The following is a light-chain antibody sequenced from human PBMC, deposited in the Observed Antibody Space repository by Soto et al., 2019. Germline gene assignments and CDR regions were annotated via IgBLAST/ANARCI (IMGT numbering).Light chain of an antibody. Sequence: EIVMTQSPATLSVSPGARAPLSCRASQSVSSNLAWYQQKPGQAPRLLIYGASTRATGIPARFSGSGSGTEFTLTISSLQSEDFAVYYCQQYNNWPPITFGQGTRMEIK. V-gene: IGKV3-15*01. CDR3: QQYNNWPPIT. CDR1: QSVSSN. CDR2: GAS. J-gene: IGKJ5*01.